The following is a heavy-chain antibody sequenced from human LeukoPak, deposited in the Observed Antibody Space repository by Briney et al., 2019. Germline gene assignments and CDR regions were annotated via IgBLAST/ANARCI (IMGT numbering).Heavy chain of an antibody. J-gene: IGHJ6*03. D-gene: IGHD6-13*01. CDR1: GDCISRRKYF. V-gene: IGHV4-39*01. Sequence: PSETLSLTCTVSGDCISRRKYFWGWIRQPPGKGLEWIGSILYSGGAYYNPSLKSRVTISVDTSLNQFSLILTSVTAADTGVYYCARLRVQQLASSYCMDVWGKGTTVTVSS. CDR2: ILYSGGA. CDR3: ARLRVQQLASSYCMDV.